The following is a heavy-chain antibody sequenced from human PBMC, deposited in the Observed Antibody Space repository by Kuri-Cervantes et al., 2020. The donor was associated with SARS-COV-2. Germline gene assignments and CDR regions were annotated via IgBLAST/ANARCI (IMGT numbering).Heavy chain of an antibody. CDR3: ARGVGRWLQLSFGNWFDP. D-gene: IGHD5-24*01. J-gene: IGHJ5*02. CDR2: IYYSGSI. Sequence: SETLSLTRTVSGGSISSYYWSWIRQPPGKGLEWIGYIYYSGSINYNPSLKSRVTISVDTSKNQFSLKLSSVTAADTAVYYCARGVGRWLQLSFGNWFDPWGQGTLVTVSS. V-gene: IGHV4-59*12. CDR1: GGSISSYY.